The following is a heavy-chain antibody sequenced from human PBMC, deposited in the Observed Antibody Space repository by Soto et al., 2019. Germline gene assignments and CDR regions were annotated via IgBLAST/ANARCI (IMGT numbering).Heavy chain of an antibody. CDR2: TSYRGST. V-gene: IGHV4-59*01. D-gene: IGHD6-6*01. J-gene: IGHJ2*01. CDR3: AGADGRSGSSSLVAL. CDR1: GGSISTCD. Sequence: QVQLQESGPGLVKPSETLSVTCTVSGGSISTCDWSWVRQRPGKGLEWIGYTSYRGSTNTNHSLRRRVSNSAHTSKIHITLNMSTVPAADTAVSYCAGADGRSGSSSLVALRGRGTLVIVSS.